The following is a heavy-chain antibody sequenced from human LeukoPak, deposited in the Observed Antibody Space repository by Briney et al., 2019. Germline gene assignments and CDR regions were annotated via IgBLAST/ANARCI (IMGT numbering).Heavy chain of an antibody. V-gene: IGHV4-4*07. CDR3: ARIVGATSRGAFDI. D-gene: IGHD1-26*01. Sequence: PSETLSLTCTVSGGSISSYHWSWIRQPAGKGLEWIGRIYTSGSTNYNPSLKSRVTMSVDTSKNQFSLKLSSVTAADTAVYYCARIVGATSRGAFDIWGQGTMVTVSS. J-gene: IGHJ3*02. CDR2: IYTSGST. CDR1: GGSISSYH.